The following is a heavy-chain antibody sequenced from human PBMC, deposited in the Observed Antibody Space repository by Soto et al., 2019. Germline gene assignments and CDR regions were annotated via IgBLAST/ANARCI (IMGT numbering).Heavy chain of an antibody. D-gene: IGHD2-2*02. J-gene: IGHJ4*02. V-gene: IGHV4-61*01. Sequence: KSSETLSLTCTVSGGSVSSGSYYWSWIRQPPRKGLEWIGYIYYSGSTNYNPSLKSRVTISVDTSKNQFSLKLSSVTAADTAVYYCARALPAAIAGVDYWGQGXLVTVYS. CDR1: GGSVSSGSYY. CDR3: ARALPAAIAGVDY. CDR2: IYYSGST.